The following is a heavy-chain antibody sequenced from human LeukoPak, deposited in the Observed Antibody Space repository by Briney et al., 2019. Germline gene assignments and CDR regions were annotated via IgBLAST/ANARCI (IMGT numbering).Heavy chain of an antibody. V-gene: IGHV1-8*02. J-gene: IGHJ1*01. CDR2: MNPNSGNT. D-gene: IGHD2-2*01. CDR3: ARGPPYCSSTSCEYSFQH. Sequence: GASVKVSCKASGGTFSSYAISWVRQATGQGLEWMGWMNPNSGNTGYAQRFQGRVTMTRNTSISTAYMELSSLRSEDTAVYYCARGPPYCSSTSCEYSFQHWGQGTLVTVSS. CDR1: GGTFSSYA.